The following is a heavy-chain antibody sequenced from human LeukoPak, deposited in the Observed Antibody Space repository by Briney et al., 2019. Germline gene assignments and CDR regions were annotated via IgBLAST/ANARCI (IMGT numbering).Heavy chain of an antibody. CDR1: GFAFSTYW. CDR3: AKGLLWFGELSGIDY. CDR2: IKQDGSEK. Sequence: GGSLRLSCAASGFAFSTYWMSWVRQAPGKGLEWVANIKQDGSEKNYVDSVKGRFTISRDNAENSLYLQMNSLRAEDTAVYYCAKGLLWFGELSGIDYWGQGTLVTVSS. J-gene: IGHJ4*02. D-gene: IGHD3-10*01. V-gene: IGHV3-7*01.